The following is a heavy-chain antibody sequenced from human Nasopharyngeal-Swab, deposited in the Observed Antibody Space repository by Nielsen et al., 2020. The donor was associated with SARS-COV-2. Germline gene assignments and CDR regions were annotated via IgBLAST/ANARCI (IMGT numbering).Heavy chain of an antibody. Sequence: SETLSPTFPVPGGPISGYYWSWIRQPPGKGLEWIGYIHYSGRTNYNPSLKSRVTIPVDTSKTQFSLNLNSVTAADTAVYYCARGSGSYYYAMDVWGQGTTVTVSS. V-gene: IGHV4-59*01. J-gene: IGHJ6*02. CDR2: IHYSGRT. D-gene: IGHD6-19*01. CDR1: GGPISGYY. CDR3: ARGSGSYYYAMDV.